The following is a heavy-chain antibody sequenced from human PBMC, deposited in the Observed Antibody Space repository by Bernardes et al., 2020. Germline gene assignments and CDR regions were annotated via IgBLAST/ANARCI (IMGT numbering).Heavy chain of an antibody. CDR2: IYYSGST. Sequence: SETLSLTCTVSGGSISRSSYYWGWIRQPPGKGLEWIGSIYYSGSTYYNPSLKSRVTISVDTSKNQFSLKLSSVTAADTAVYYCARREIPYSGNYGWFDPWGQGTLVTVSS. CDR1: GGSISRSSYY. CDR3: ARREIPYSGNYGWFDP. V-gene: IGHV4-39*01. J-gene: IGHJ5*02. D-gene: IGHD1-26*01.